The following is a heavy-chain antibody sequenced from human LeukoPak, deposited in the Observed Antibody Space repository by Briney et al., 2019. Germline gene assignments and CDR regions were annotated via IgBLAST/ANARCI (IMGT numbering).Heavy chain of an antibody. J-gene: IGHJ4*02. CDR2: IYSGGST. D-gene: IGHD3-10*01. V-gene: IGHV3-66*02. CDR3: ARVIMVRGVISHFDY. Sequence: PGGSLRLSCAASGFTVSSNYMSWVRQAPGKGVERGSVIYSGGSTYYSDSVTGRFTISRDNSKNTLYLQMNSLRAEDTAVYYCARVIMVRGVISHFDYWGQGTLVTVSS. CDR1: GFTVSSNY.